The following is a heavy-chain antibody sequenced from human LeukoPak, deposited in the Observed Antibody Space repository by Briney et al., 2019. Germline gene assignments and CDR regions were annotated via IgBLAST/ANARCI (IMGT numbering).Heavy chain of an antibody. Sequence: PSETLSLTCTVSGGSLSSGGYYWSWIRQHPGTGLEWLGYIYYSGSTYYNPSLKSRVTISVDTSKNQFSLKLSSVTAADTAVYYCARALLRYGDYHYYYGMDVWGQGTTVTVSS. J-gene: IGHJ6*02. CDR1: GGSLSSGGYY. CDR3: ARALLRYGDYHYYYGMDV. V-gene: IGHV4-31*03. CDR2: IYYSGST. D-gene: IGHD4-17*01.